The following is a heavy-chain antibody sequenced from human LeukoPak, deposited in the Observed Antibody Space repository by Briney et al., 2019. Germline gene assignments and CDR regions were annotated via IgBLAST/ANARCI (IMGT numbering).Heavy chain of an antibody. Sequence: PGGSLRLSCEASGFSFSNHAMSWVRQAPGKGLEWISRISDGGGSTQYAGFVKGRFTISRDNSKNTLYLQMNSLRAEDTAVYYCARGRNTGRQFYFDYWGQGTLVTVAS. J-gene: IGHJ4*02. D-gene: IGHD5-18*01. CDR2: ISDGGGST. CDR3: ARGRNTGRQFYFDY. CDR1: GFSFSNHA. V-gene: IGHV3-23*01.